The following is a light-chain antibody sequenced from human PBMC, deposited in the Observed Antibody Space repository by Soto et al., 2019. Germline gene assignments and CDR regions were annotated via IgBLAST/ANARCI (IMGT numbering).Light chain of an antibody. CDR3: QQFNSYPLT. CDR1: QRISSY. J-gene: IGKJ4*01. Sequence: DIQLTQSPSFLSASVGDRVTLTCRASQRISSYLAWYQQKPGQAPKLLIYATSTLQSGVPSRFSGSGSGAEFTLTISSLQPEDFATYHCQQFNSYPLTFGGGTKVEIK. CDR2: ATS. V-gene: IGKV1-9*01.